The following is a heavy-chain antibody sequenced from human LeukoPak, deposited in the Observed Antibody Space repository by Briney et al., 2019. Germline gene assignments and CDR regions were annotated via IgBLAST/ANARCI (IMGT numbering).Heavy chain of an antibody. CDR1: GFNFSNYE. Sequence: PGGSLRLSCTVSGFNFSNYEMNWVRQAPGRGLEWISYISVSGRAMYYADSVKGRFTISRDNAKNSLYLQINSLRVEDTAVYFCVRDGYYDSSGYYYAYYFDYWGQGTLVTVSS. CDR3: VRDGYYDSSGYYYAYYFDY. J-gene: IGHJ4*02. V-gene: IGHV3-48*03. D-gene: IGHD3-22*01. CDR2: ISVSGRAM.